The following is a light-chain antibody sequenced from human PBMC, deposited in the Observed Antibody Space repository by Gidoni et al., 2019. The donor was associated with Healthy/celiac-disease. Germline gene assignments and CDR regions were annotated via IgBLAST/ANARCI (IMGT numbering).Light chain of an antibody. V-gene: IGKV3-15*01. CDR1: QRVSSH. Sequence: DIVITQSPATLSVSPGERATLACRASQRVSSHVAWYQQKPGQAPRLLIYGATTRATGSPARFSDSGSGTEFTLTISSLQAEDFAVYYCQQDNNWWTFGQGTKVEIK. CDR3: QQDNNWWT. CDR2: GAT. J-gene: IGKJ1*01.